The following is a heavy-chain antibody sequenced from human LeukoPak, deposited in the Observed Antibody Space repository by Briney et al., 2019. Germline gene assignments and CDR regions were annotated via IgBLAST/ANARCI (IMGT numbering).Heavy chain of an antibody. CDR1: GYTFTGYY. CDR3: ARDSLRGSSWNYYYYGMDV. CDR2: INPNSGGT. J-gene: IGHJ6*02. V-gene: IGHV1-2*02. Sequence: ASVKVSCKASGYTFTGYYMHWVRQAPGQGLEWMGWINPNSGGTNYAQKFQGRVTMTRDTSISTAYMELGRLRSDDTAVYYCARDSLRGSSWNYYYYGMDVWGQGTTVTVSS. D-gene: IGHD6-13*01.